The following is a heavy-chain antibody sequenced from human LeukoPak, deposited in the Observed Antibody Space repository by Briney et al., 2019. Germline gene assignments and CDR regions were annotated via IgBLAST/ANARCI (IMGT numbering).Heavy chain of an antibody. CDR3: ARGRPGWIQLWLRPPFDY. J-gene: IGHJ4*02. V-gene: IGHV3-21*01. CDR1: GFPFSSYS. Sequence: PGGALRLSCAASGFPFSSYSMNWVRQAPGKGLEGGSSISSSSSYIYYADSVKGRFTISRDNAKNSLYLQMNSLRAEDTAVYYCARGRPGWIQLWLRPPFDYWGQGTLVTVSS. CDR2: ISSSSSYI. D-gene: IGHD5-18*01.